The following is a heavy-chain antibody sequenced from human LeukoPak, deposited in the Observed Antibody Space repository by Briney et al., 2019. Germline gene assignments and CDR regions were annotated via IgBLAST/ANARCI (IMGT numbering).Heavy chain of an antibody. D-gene: IGHD3-22*01. CDR2: ISYDGSNK. CDR3: AKLLYDSSGGNFDY. J-gene: IGHJ4*02. Sequence: GGSLRLSCAASGFTFSSYGTHWVRQAPGKGLEWVAVISYDGSNKYYADSVKGRFTISRDNSKNTLYLQMNSLRAEDTAVYYCAKLLYDSSGGNFDYWGQGTLVTVSS. V-gene: IGHV3-30*18. CDR1: GFTFSSYG.